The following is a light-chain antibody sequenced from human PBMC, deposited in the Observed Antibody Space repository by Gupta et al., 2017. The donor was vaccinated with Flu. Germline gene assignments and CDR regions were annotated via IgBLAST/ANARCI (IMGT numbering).Light chain of an antibody. J-gene: IGKJ5*01. CDR1: QSVSSSY. CDR3: QQYGSSPPIT. Sequence: IXXXQXXXXXSLXXXERATLSRRASQSVSSSYLAWSQQKPGQAPRLLIYGASSRGTGIPDRFSGSGSGTDFTLTISRLEPEDFAVYYCQQYGSSPPITFGQGTRVEIK. CDR2: GAS. V-gene: IGKV3-20*01.